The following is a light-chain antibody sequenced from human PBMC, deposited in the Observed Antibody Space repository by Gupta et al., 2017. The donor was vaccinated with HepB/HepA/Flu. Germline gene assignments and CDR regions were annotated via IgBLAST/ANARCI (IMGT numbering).Light chain of an antibody. CDR1: GSDVGSSKY. Sequence: QSALTQPHSASGSPGQSVTISCTGTGSDVGSSKYVSWYQQHPGKVPKLMIYEVSKRPSGVPERVSGSKSGNTASLTVSGLQAEDEADYYCSSEAGSSDTYVFGTGTKVTVL. V-gene: IGLV2-8*01. CDR2: EVS. J-gene: IGLJ1*01. CDR3: SSEAGSSDTYV.